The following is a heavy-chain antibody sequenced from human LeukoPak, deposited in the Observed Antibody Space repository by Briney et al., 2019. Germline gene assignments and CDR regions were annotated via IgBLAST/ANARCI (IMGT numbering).Heavy chain of an antibody. CDR1: GGTYSSYA. CDR3: ARQALAVAGMNWFDP. V-gene: IGHV1-69*13. J-gene: IGHJ5*02. CDR2: IIPIFGTA. D-gene: IGHD6-19*01. Sequence: ASVKVSCKASGGTYSSYAISWVRQAPGQGLEWMGGIIPIFGTANYAQKFQGRVTITADESTSTAYMELSSLRSEDTAVYYCARQALAVAGMNWFDPWGQGTLVTVSS.